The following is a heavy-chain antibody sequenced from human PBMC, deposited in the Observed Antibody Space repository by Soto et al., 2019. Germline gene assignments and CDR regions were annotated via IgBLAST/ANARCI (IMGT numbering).Heavy chain of an antibody. CDR3: ARDKITGLFDY. Sequence: QVQLQQWGAGLLKPSETLSLTCAVYGGSFSGYYLTWIRQPPGTGLEWIGEINHSGSTNDNPSLKTRVTISVDTSKNQFSLKLTSVTAADTAVYYGARDKITGLFDYWGQGTLVTVSS. J-gene: IGHJ4*02. D-gene: IGHD2-8*02. CDR2: INHSGST. V-gene: IGHV4-34*01. CDR1: GGSFSGYY.